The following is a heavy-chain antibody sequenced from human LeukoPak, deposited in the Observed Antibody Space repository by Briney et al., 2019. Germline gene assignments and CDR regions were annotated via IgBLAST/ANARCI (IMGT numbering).Heavy chain of an antibody. J-gene: IGHJ4*02. CDR3: AKDRANWAIDD. V-gene: IGHV3-69-1*01. CDR1: GFTFTDHP. CDR2: IGGDGIA. D-gene: IGHD3-16*01. Sequence: GGSLRLSCGASGFTFTDHPMNWVRQAPGKGLEWISYIGGDGIAFYADSVKGRFTASKDDARKSMYLQMNSLRVEDTAVYYCAKDRANWAIDDWGQGTQVTVSS.